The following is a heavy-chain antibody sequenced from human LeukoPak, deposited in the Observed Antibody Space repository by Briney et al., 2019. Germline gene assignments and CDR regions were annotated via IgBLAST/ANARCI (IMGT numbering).Heavy chain of an antibody. V-gene: IGHV4-59*01. CDR2: IYYSGST. CDR3: ARAAGYYDSSGYLGY. J-gene: IGHJ4*02. CDR1: GGSISSYY. Sequence: SETLSLTCTVSGGSISSYYWSWIRQPPGKGLEWIGYIYYSGSTNYDPSLKSRVTISVDTSKNQFSLKLSSVTAADTAVYYWARAAGYYDSSGYLGYWGQGTLVTVSS. D-gene: IGHD3-22*01.